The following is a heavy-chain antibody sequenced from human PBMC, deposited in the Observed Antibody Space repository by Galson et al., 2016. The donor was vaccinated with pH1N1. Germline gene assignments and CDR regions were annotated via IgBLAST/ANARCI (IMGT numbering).Heavy chain of an antibody. CDR1: GFSVTNNY. CDR2: TYSGGTT. J-gene: IGHJ4*02. Sequence: SLRLSCAASGFSVTNNYVAWVRQAPGKGLEWVSLTYSGGTTDYAAPVKGRFTISRDSAENTLYLQMNNLRPEDTAIYYCARDKRRYFEYWGQGTLVTVSS. V-gene: IGHV3-53*01. CDR3: ARDKRRYFEY.